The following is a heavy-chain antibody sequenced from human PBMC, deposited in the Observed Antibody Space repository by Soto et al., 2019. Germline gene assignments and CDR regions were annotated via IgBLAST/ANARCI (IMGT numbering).Heavy chain of an antibody. CDR1: GYTYTSYG. CDR2: ISAYNGNT. CDR3: VRGSPHYSSSWYGVPV. V-gene: IGHV1-18*01. Sequence: ASVKVSCKASGYTYTSYGISWVRKTHGQGLEWMGWISAYNGNTNYAQKLQGRVTMTTDTSTSTAYMELRSLRSDDTAVYYFVRGSPHYSSSWYGVPVWGQGTLVTVSS. D-gene: IGHD6-13*01. J-gene: IGHJ4*02.